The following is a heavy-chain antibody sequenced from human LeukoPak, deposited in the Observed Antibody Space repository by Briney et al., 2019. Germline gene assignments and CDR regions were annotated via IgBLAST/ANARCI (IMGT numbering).Heavy chain of an antibody. D-gene: IGHD5-18*01. CDR3: AKDPRMWIQTIDS. V-gene: IGHV3-23*01. J-gene: IGHJ4*02. Sequence: QTGGSLRLSCAASGFTFNSFAMSWVRQAPGKGLEWVSGISGSDRTTYYADSVKGRFTISRDNSKNTLYLQMNSLRAEDTAVYYCAKDPRMWIQTIDSWGQGTLVTVSS. CDR1: GFTFNSFA. CDR2: ISGSDRTT.